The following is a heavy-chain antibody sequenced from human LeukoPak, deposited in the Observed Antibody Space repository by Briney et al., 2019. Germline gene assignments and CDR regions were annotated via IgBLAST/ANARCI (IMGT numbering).Heavy chain of an antibody. D-gene: IGHD2/OR15-2a*01. CDR3: ASTNRLDY. Sequence: GGSLRLSCAASGFTFSSFAMSWVRQAPGKGLEWVSTVSFSAVSMFYADSVEGRFTISRDNAKNTLYLQMNSLRAEDTAVYYCASTNRLDYWGQGTLVTVSS. V-gene: IGHV3-23*01. CDR2: VSFSAVSM. CDR1: GFTFSSFA. J-gene: IGHJ4*02.